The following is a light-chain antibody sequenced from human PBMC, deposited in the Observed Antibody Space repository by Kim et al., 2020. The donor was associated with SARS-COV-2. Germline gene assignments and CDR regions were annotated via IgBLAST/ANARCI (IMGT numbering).Light chain of an antibody. Sequence: DIQMTQSPSTLSASVGDTVTISCRASESFSSWLAWYQQKPGKAPNLLIYKASNLESGVPSRFSGSESGTEFTLTITSLQPDDFATYYCQQYYIFPYTFGQWTKLEI. J-gene: IGKJ2*01. CDR3: QQYYIFPYT. CDR1: ESFSSW. CDR2: KAS. V-gene: IGKV1-5*03.